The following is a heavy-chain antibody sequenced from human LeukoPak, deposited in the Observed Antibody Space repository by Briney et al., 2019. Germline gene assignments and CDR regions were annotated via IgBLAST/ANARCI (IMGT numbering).Heavy chain of an antibody. CDR2: IYYSGST. CDR1: GGSTSSYY. J-gene: IGHJ5*02. D-gene: IGHD2-15*01. Sequence: SETLSLTCTVSGGSTSSYYWSWIRQPPGKGLEWIGYIYYSGSTNYNPSLKSRVTISVDTSKNQFSLKLSSVTAADTAVYYCARVVVVVAATPVWFDPWGQGTLVTVSS. V-gene: IGHV4-59*01. CDR3: ARVVVVVAATPVWFDP.